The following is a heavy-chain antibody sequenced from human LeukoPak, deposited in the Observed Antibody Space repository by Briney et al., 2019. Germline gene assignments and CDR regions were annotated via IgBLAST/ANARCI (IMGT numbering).Heavy chain of an antibody. D-gene: IGHD1-26*01. V-gene: IGHV3-43D*03. CDR2: ISWDGGST. Sequence: GGSLRLSCAASGFTFDDYAMHWVRHAPGKGLEWVSLISWDGGSTYYADSVKGRFTISRDNSKNSLYLQMNSLRAEDTALYYCAKDAVGATAYYYYYYMDVWGKGTTVTVSS. CDR3: AKDAVGATAYYYYYYMDV. CDR1: GFTFDDYA. J-gene: IGHJ6*03.